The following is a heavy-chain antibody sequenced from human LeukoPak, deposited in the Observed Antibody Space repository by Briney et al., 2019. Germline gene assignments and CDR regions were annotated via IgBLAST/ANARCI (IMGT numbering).Heavy chain of an antibody. V-gene: IGHV4-39*01. CDR3: ARHDRYYYDSSGYPIDY. D-gene: IGHD3-22*01. J-gene: IGHJ4*02. CDR1: GGSISSSSYY. CDR2: IYYSGST. Sequence: SETLSLTCTVSGGSISSSSYYWGWIRQPPGKGLEWIGSIYYSGSTYYNPSLKSRVTISVDTSKNQFSLKLSSVTAADTAVYYCARHDRYYYDSSGYPIDYWGQGTLVTVSS.